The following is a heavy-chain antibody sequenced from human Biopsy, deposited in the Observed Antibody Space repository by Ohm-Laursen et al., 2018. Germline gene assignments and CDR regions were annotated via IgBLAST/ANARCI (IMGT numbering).Heavy chain of an antibody. D-gene: IGHD5-12*01. CDR2: INLDGSEK. J-gene: IGHJ3*02. V-gene: IGHV3-7*01. CDR3: ARKYSGFDI. CDR1: RFTFSSYW. Sequence: SLRLSCTASRFTFSSYWMGWVRQAPGKGLEWVANINLDGSEKYYVDSVKGRFTMSRDNAKNSLYLQMNSLGAEDTAVYYCARKYSGFDIWGQGTMVSVSS.